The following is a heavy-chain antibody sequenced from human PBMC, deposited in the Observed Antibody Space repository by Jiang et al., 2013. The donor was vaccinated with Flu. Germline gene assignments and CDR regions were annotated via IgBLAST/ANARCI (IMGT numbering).Heavy chain of an antibody. V-gene: IGHV1-18*01. Sequence: SWVATGPSDKGLEWMGWISAYNGNTNYAQKLQGRVTMTTDTSTSTAYMELRSLRSDDTAVYYCARMGRGVATDAFDIWGQGTMVTVSS. CDR3: ARMGRGVATDAFDI. J-gene: IGHJ3*02. CDR2: ISAYNGNT. D-gene: IGHD5-12*01.